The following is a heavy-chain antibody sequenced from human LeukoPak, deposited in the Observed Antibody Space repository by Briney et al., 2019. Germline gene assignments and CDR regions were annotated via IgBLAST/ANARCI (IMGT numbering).Heavy chain of an antibody. V-gene: IGHV3-48*03. CDR2: ISSSGSTI. CDR1: GFTFSSYE. J-gene: IGHJ6*03. CDR3: ARDSITIFGVVNYYYYYMDV. Sequence: GGSLRLSCAASGFTFSSYEMNWVRQAPGKGLEWVSYISSSGSTIYYADSVKGRFTISRDNAKNSLYLQMNSLRAEDTAVYYCARDSITIFGVVNYYYYYMDVWGKGTTVTVSS. D-gene: IGHD3-3*01.